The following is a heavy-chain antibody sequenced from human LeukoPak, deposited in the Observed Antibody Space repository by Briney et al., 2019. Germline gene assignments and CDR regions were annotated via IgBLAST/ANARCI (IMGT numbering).Heavy chain of an antibody. V-gene: IGHV3-7*01. CDR3: ARDRESESDSEGDY. Sequence: GGSLRLSCSASGFTFSRFWLSWVRQAPGKGLEYVALIKQGGSEIYHMDSVKGRFTISRDDATNSLYLQMNSLRVEDTALYYCARDRESESDSEGDYWGQGTLVTVSS. J-gene: IGHJ4*02. CDR2: IKQGGSEI. D-gene: IGHD4-11*01. CDR1: GFTFSRFW.